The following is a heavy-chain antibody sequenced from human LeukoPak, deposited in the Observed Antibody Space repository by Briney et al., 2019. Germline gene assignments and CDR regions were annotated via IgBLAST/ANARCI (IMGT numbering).Heavy chain of an antibody. CDR1: GGPVSSGHHF. CDR3: ARGALGSGSDYRAGLDY. D-gene: IGHD3-10*01. V-gene: IGHV4-30-4*01. Sequence: SQTLSLTCTVSGGPVSSGHHFWSSIRQTPGKGLEWLGYIFYSGSTYYIPSLRGRLTMSLATSKNQFSLNLRSATAADTAVYYCARGALGSGSDYRAGLDYWGQGTLVTVSS. CDR2: IFYSGST. J-gene: IGHJ4*02.